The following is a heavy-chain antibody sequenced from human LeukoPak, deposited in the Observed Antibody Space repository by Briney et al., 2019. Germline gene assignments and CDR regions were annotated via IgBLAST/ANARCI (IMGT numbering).Heavy chain of an antibody. Sequence: ASVKVSCKASGYTFTGYYMHWVRQAPGQGLEWMGWINPNSGGTNYAQKFQGWVTMTRGTSISTAYMELSRLRSDDTAVYYCARVRGVTTLGYWGQGTLVTVSS. V-gene: IGHV1-2*04. J-gene: IGHJ4*02. CDR2: INPNSGGT. D-gene: IGHD4-17*01. CDR1: GYTFTGYY. CDR3: ARVRGVTTLGY.